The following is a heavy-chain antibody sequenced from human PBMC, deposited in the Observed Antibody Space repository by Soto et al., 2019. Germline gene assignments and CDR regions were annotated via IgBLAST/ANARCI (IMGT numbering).Heavy chain of an antibody. V-gene: IGHV1-69*02. CDR3: ASTPQAISIGYLAAGYGMDV. D-gene: IGHD3-22*01. CDR2: IIPILGIA. CDR1: GGTFSSYT. Sequence: QVQLVQSGAEVKKPGSSVKVSCKASGGTFSSYTISWVRQAPGQGLEWMGRIIPILGIANYAQKFQGRVTITADKSTSTAYMELSSLRAEYTAVYYCASTPQAISIGYLAAGYGMDVWGQGTTVTVSS. J-gene: IGHJ6*02.